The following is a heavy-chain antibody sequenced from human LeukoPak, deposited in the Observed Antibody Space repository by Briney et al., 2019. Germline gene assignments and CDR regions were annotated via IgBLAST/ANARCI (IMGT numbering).Heavy chain of an antibody. CDR3: ARGWELTPYDAFDI. D-gene: IGHD1-26*01. Sequence: GGSLRLSCAASGFTFSSYSMNWVRQAPGKGLEWVSFISSGSSYIYYADSVKGRFTISGDNARNSLYLQMNSLRAEDTAVYYCARGWELTPYDAFDIWGQGTMVTVSS. J-gene: IGHJ3*02. CDR1: GFTFSSYS. CDR2: ISSGSSYI. V-gene: IGHV3-21*01.